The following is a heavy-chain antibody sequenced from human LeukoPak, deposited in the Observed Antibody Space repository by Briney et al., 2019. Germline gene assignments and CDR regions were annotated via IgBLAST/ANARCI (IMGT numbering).Heavy chain of an antibody. CDR2: INTNTGNP. CDR1: GYTFTSYA. Sequence: ASVKVSCKASGYTFTSYAMNWVRQAPGQGLKWMGWINTNTGNPTYAQGFTGRFVFSLDTSVSTAYLQISSLKAEDTAVYYCARDPLYYYYYGMDVWGQGTTVTVSS. CDR3: ARDPLYYYYYGMDV. J-gene: IGHJ6*02. V-gene: IGHV7-4-1*02.